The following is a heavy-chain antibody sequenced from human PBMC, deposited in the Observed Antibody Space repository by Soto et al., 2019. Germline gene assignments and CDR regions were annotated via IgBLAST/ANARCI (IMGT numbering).Heavy chain of an antibody. J-gene: IGHJ4*02. CDR2: INPNSGNI. CDR3: ARGRASGSYYLLEY. V-gene: IGHV1-8*01. D-gene: IGHD3-10*01. CDR1: GNTFTSYD. Sequence: QVQLVQSGAEVKKPGASVKVSCKASGNTFTSYDINWVRQATGHVLEWMGWINPNSGNIGYAQKFQGRVTMTRDTAIRTAYMEVSRLRSDDTAVYYCARGRASGSYYLLEYWGQGTLVTVSS.